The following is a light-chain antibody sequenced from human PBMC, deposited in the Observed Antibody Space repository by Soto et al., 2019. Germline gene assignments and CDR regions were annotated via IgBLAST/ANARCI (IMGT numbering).Light chain of an antibody. J-gene: IGKJ1*01. CDR1: QSISTF. CDR2: AAS. Sequence: DIQMTQSPSFLSASAGDRVTIFCRASQSISTFLHWYQQKPGKAPKLLIYAASKLESGVPSRFGGSGSGTDFSLTISSLQPDDFATYYCQQYNTYSFGQGTKVDIK. CDR3: QQYNTYS. V-gene: IGKV1-5*02.